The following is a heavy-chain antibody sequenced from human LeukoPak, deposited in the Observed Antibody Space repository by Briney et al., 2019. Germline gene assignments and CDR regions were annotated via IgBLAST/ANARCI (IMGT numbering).Heavy chain of an antibody. CDR3: ARQDYVSSYFDP. D-gene: IGHD4-17*01. CDR2: IYYSGST. CDR1: RDSISRGSYY. J-gene: IGHJ5*02. Sequence: SETLSLTCTVSRDSISRGSYYWGWIRQPPGKGLEWIVTIYYSGSTYYNPSLKSRVTISVDTAKNYFSLSLRSVTAADTALYYCARQDYVSSYFDPWGQGTLVTVSS. V-gene: IGHV4-39*01.